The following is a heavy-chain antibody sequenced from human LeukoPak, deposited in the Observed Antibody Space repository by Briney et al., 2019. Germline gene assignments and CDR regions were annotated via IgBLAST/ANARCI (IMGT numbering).Heavy chain of an antibody. CDR3: ARDLHCSGGSCYSGLHY. CDR2: ISGGGINA. V-gene: IGHV3-23*01. CDR1: GFNFNNHG. J-gene: IGHJ4*02. D-gene: IGHD2-15*01. Sequence: GGSLRLSCATSGFNFNNHGMNWVRQAPGKGLEWVSGISGGGINAHYADSVKGRFTISRDNSKNTLYLQMNSLRPEDTAVYYCARDLHCSGGSCYSGLHYWGQGTLVTVSS.